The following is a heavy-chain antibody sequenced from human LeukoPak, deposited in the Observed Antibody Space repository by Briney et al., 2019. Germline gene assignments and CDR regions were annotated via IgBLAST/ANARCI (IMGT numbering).Heavy chain of an antibody. V-gene: IGHV3-30-3*01. CDR2: ISNDGSYK. CDR1: GFTFSSYN. CDR3: ARESSGWYYFDY. Sequence: GGPLRLSCAASGFTFSSYNMHWVRQAPGKGLEWVAVISNDGSYKYYADSVKGRFTISRDNSKNTLYLQMNSLRGEDAAVYYCARESSGWYYFDYWGQGTLVTVSS. D-gene: IGHD6-19*01. J-gene: IGHJ4*02.